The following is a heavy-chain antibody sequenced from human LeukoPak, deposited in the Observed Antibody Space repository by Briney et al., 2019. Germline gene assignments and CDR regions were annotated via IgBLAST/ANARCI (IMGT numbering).Heavy chain of an antibody. J-gene: IGHJ4*02. CDR2: IYTSGST. V-gene: IGHV4-4*07. Sequence: SETLSLACTVSGGSISSYYWSWIRQPAGMGLEWIGRIYTSGSTNYNPSLKSRVTMSVDTSKNQFSLKLSSVTAADMAVYYCARGRHDYGAFDYWGQGTLVTVSS. CDR1: GGSISSYY. D-gene: IGHD4-17*01. CDR3: ARGRHDYGAFDY.